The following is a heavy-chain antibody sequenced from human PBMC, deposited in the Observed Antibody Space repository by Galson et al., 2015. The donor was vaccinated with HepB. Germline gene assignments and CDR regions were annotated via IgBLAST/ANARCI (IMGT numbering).Heavy chain of an antibody. V-gene: IGHV3-74*01. CDR3: VRAWRRTFDH. J-gene: IGHJ4*02. Sequence: SLRLSCAASGFTFSDYWMYWVRQVPGKGLVWVSRIKSDGSVTTYADSVKGRFTISRDNAKNTLDLQMNSLRDEDTAVYYCVRAWRRTFDHWGQGTLVTVSS. CDR1: GFTFSDYW. CDR2: IKSDGSVT.